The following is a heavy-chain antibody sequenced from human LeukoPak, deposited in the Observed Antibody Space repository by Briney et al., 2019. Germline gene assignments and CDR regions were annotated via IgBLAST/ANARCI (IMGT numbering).Heavy chain of an antibody. CDR3: ATMGYDFWSGYWPDY. J-gene: IGHJ4*02. D-gene: IGHD3-3*01. V-gene: IGHV3-64*01. CDR2: ISSNGGST. Sequence: GGSLRLSCAASGFTFSSYAMHWVRQAPGKGLEYVSAISSNGGSTYYANSVKGRFTISRDNSKNTLYLQMGSLRAEDTAEYYCATMGYDFWSGYWPDYWGQGTLVTVSS. CDR1: GFTFSSYA.